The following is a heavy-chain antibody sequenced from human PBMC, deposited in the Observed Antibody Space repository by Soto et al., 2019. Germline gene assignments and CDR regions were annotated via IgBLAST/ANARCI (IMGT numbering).Heavy chain of an antibody. CDR3: ARDHYGSGNYYFDY. CDR2: ISSSSSYM. D-gene: IGHD3-10*01. Sequence: PGGSLRLSCAASGVTVSSNYMNWVRQAPGKGLEWVSFISSSSSYMNYADSVKGRFTISRDNAKNSLYLHMNSLRAEDTAVYYCARDHYGSGNYYFDYWGQGTLVTVSS. CDR1: GVTVSSNY. J-gene: IGHJ4*02. V-gene: IGHV3-21*01.